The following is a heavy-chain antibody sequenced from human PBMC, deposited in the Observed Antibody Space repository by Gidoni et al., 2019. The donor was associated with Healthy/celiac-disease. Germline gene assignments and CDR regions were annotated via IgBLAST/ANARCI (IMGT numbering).Heavy chain of an antibody. Sequence: QVQLQQWGAGLLKPSETLSLTCAVYGGSFSGYYWRWIRQPPGKGLEWIGEINHSGSTNYNPSIKSRVTISVDTSKNQFSLKLSSVTAADTAVYYCARRLIVVVPAAIRVPIDYWGQGTLVTVSS. J-gene: IGHJ4*02. CDR2: INHSGST. D-gene: IGHD2-2*01. V-gene: IGHV4-34*01. CDR3: ARRLIVVVPAAIRVPIDY. CDR1: GGSFSGYY.